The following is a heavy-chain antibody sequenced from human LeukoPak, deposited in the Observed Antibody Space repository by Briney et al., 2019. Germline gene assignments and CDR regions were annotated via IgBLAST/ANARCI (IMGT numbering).Heavy chain of an antibody. CDR1: GGSFSGYY. V-gene: IGHV4-34*01. J-gene: IGHJ4*02. CDR3: SKLDWSGGRCWGVDY. CDR2: INHSGST. Sequence: SETLSLTCAVYGGSFSGYYWSWIRQPPGKGLEWIGEINHSGSTNYNPSLKSRVTISIDTSKGQFSLKLRSVTAADQAVYYCSKLDWSGGRCWGVDYWGQGTLVTVSS. D-gene: IGHD2-15*01.